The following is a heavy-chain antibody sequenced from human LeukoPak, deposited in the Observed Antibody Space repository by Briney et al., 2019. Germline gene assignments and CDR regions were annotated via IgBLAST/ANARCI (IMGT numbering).Heavy chain of an antibody. D-gene: IGHD1-26*01. J-gene: IGHJ6*02. CDR3: AKDRSGSDYYCGMDV. Sequence: GGSLRLSCAASGFTFDDYAMHWVRRAPGKGLEWVSGISWNSGSIGYADSVKGRFTISRDNAKNSLYLQMNSLRAEDTALYYCAKDRSGSDYYCGMDVWGQGTTVTVSS. V-gene: IGHV3-9*01. CDR2: ISWNSGSI. CDR1: GFTFDDYA.